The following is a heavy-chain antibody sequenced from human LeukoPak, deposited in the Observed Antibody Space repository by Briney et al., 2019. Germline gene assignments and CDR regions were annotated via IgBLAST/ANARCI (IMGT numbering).Heavy chain of an antibody. Sequence: GGSLRLSCAASGFTFNDYGMSWVRQAPGKGLEWVSGINWNGGRTGYADSVKGRFTISRDNAKNSLYLQMNSLRAEDTALYYCARGGSRNTAMVRNYMDVWGKGTTVTVSS. J-gene: IGHJ6*03. V-gene: IGHV3-20*04. CDR2: INWNGGRT. CDR3: ARGGSRNTAMVRNYMDV. D-gene: IGHD5-18*01. CDR1: GFTFNDYG.